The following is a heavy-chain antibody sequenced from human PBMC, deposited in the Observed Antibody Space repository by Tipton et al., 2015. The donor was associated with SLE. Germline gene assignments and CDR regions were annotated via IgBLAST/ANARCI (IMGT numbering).Heavy chain of an antibody. CDR1: GFTFSSYG. Sequence: SLRLSCAASGFTFSSYGMHWVRQAPGKGLEWVAVIWYDGSNKYYADAVKGRFTISRDNSKNTLYLQMNSLRAEDTAVYYCAKVELVLGALDAFDIWGQGTMVPVSS. CDR3: AKVELVLGALDAFDI. V-gene: IGHV3-33*06. J-gene: IGHJ3*02. CDR2: IWYDGSNK. D-gene: IGHD1-26*01.